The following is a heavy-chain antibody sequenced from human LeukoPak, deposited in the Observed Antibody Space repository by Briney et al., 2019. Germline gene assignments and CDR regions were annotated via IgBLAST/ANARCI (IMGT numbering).Heavy chain of an antibody. CDR3: ASPAVYSSSWYYFDY. Sequence: GGSLRLSCAASGFIFSSFWMSWVRQAPGKGLEWVAVISYDGSSKYYADSVKGRFTISRDNSKNTLYLQMNSLRAEDTAVYYCASPAVYSSSWYYFDYWGQGTLVTVSS. CDR2: ISYDGSSK. V-gene: IGHV3-30*03. CDR1: GFIFSSFW. J-gene: IGHJ4*02. D-gene: IGHD6-13*01.